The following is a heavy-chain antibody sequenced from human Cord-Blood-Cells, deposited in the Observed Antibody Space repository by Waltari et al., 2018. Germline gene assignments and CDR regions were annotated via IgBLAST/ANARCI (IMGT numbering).Heavy chain of an antibody. Sequence: EVQLVESGGGLVKPGGSLRLSCAASGFTFSSYSMNWVRQAPGKGLEWVSSISSSSSYIYYADSVKGRFTISRDNAKNSLYLQMNSLRAEDTAVYYCARDGEVGATRVPFGYWGQGTLVTFSS. CDR1: GFTFSSYS. CDR2: ISSSSSYI. J-gene: IGHJ4*02. D-gene: IGHD1-26*01. V-gene: IGHV3-21*01. CDR3: ARDGEVGATRVPFGY.